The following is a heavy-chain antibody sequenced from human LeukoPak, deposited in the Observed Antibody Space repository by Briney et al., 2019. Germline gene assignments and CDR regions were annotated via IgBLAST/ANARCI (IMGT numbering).Heavy chain of an antibody. CDR3: ARDRVYVWGSYREYYFDY. CDR1: GGTFSSYA. Sequence: RGASVKVSCKASGGTFSSYAISWVRQAPGQGLEWMGGIIPIFGTANYAQKFQGRVTITADESTSTAYMELSSLRSEDTAVYYCARDRVYVWGSYREYYFDYWGQGTLVTVSS. CDR2: IIPIFGTA. V-gene: IGHV1-69*13. D-gene: IGHD3-16*02. J-gene: IGHJ4*02.